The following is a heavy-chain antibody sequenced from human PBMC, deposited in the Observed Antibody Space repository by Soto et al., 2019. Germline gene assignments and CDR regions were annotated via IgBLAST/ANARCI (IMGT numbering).Heavy chain of an antibody. Sequence: AASVKVSCKASGYTFTSYGISWVRQAPGQGLEWMGWISAYNGNTNYAQKLQGRVTMTTDTSTSTAYMELRSLRSDDTAVCYCARVRPPSGSSPYLSDYWGQGTLVTVSS. CDR3: ARVRPPSGSSPYLSDY. J-gene: IGHJ4*02. D-gene: IGHD1-26*01. CDR2: ISAYNGNT. CDR1: GYTFTSYG. V-gene: IGHV1-18*04.